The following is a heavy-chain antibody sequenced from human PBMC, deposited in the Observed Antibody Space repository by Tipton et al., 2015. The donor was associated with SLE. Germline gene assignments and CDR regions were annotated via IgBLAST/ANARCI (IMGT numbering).Heavy chain of an antibody. CDR3: AREDTARAFDI. CDR2: INHSGST. J-gene: IGHJ3*02. V-gene: IGHV4-34*01. CDR1: GGSFSGYY. Sequence: TLSLTCDVYGGSFSGYYWSWIRQPPGKGLEWIGEINHSGSTNYNPSLKSRVTISVDTSKNQFSLKLSSVTAADTAVYYCAREDTARAFDIWGQGTMVTVSS. D-gene: IGHD5-18*01.